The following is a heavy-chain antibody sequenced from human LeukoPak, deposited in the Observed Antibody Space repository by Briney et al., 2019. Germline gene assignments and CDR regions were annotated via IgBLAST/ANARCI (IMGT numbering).Heavy chain of an antibody. D-gene: IGHD6-19*01. CDR1: GYTFTDYY. CDR2: INPNSGGT. V-gene: IGHV1-2*02. Sequence: ASVKVSCKASGYTFTDYYLHWVRQAPGQGLEWMGWINPNSGGTNYAQKFQGRVTMTRDTSISTAYMELSRLRSDDTAVYYCAIDRLVRRVPGYWGQGTLVTVSS. CDR3: AIDRLVRRVPGY. J-gene: IGHJ4*02.